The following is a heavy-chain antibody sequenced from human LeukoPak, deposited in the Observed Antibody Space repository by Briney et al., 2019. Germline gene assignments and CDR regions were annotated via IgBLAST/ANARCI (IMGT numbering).Heavy chain of an antibody. J-gene: IGHJ4*02. Sequence: SETLSLTCTVSGYSISSGSYWGWIRQPPGKGLEWIGSIYHGGSSYYNPSLKSRVTISVDTSKNQFSLKLSSVTAADTAVYYCARNGSSCSSTRCYGTPFDNWGQGALVTVSS. D-gene: IGHD2-2*01. V-gene: IGHV4-38-2*02. CDR2: IYHGGSS. CDR3: ARNGSSCSSTRCYGTPFDN. CDR1: GYSISSGSY.